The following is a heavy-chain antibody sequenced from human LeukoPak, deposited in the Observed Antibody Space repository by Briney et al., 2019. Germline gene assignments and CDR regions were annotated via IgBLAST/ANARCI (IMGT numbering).Heavy chain of an antibody. Sequence: GGSLRLSCAASGFTFSTYAMSWVRQAPGKGLEWVSAISGSGGSTYYADSVKGRFTISRDNSKNTLYLQMNSLRAEDTAVYYCAKEGGYQVITRYYFMDVWGKGTTVTDS. CDR3: AKEGGYQVITRYYFMDV. J-gene: IGHJ6*03. CDR1: GFTFSTYA. D-gene: IGHD2-2*01. CDR2: ISGSGGST. V-gene: IGHV3-23*01.